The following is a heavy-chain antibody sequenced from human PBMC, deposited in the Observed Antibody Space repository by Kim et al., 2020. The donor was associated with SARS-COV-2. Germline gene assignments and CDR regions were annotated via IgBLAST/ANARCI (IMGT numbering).Heavy chain of an antibody. CDR2: ISWNSGSI. V-gene: IGHV3-9*01. D-gene: IGHD6-19*01. J-gene: IGHJ4*02. CDR1: GFTFDDYA. CDR3: AKEGGIAVAGRNHYFDY. Sequence: GGSLRLSCAASGFTFDDYAMHWVRQAPGKGLEWVSGISWNSGSIGYADSVKGRFTISRDNAKNSLYLQMNSLRAEDTALYYCAKEGGIAVAGRNHYFDYCGQGTLVTVSS.